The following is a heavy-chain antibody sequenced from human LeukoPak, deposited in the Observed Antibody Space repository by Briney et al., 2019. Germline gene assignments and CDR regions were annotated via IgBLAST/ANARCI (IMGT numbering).Heavy chain of an antibody. D-gene: IGHD3-9*01. V-gene: IGHV3-23*01. Sequence: GGSLRLSCAASGFTFSSYAMSWVRQAPRKGLEWVSAISGSGGSTYYADSVKGRFTISRDNSKNTLYLQMNSLRAEDTAVYYCAKRNYDILTAAYYLDYWGQGTLVTVSS. CDR2: ISGSGGST. J-gene: IGHJ4*02. CDR3: AKRNYDILTAAYYLDY. CDR1: GFTFSSYA.